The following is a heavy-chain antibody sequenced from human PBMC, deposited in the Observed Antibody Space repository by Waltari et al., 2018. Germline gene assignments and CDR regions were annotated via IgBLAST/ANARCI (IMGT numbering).Heavy chain of an antibody. CDR3: ARGWRGAVAGRDFHDY. J-gene: IGHJ4*02. D-gene: IGHD6-19*01. CDR1: GYTFTGYY. CDR2: INPNSGGT. V-gene: IGHV1-2*02. Sequence: QVQLVQCGAEVKKPGASVKGSCKASGYTFTGYYMHWVRQAPGQGLEGMGWINPNSGGTNYAQKFQGRVTMTRDTSISTAYMELSRLRSDDTAVYYCARGWRGAVAGRDFHDYWGQGTLVTVSS.